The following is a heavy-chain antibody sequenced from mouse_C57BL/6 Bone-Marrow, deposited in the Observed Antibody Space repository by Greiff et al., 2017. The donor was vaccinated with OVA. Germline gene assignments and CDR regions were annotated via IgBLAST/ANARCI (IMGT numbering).Heavy chain of an antibody. Sequence: VQLQQSGPELVKPGASVKISCKASGYTFTDYYMNWVKQSHGKSLEWIGDINPNNGGTSYNQKFKDKATLTVDKSSSTAYMELRSLTSEDSAVYYCARTEGHYYGSSLWYFDVWGTGTTVTVSS. CDR3: ARTEGHYYGSSLWYFDV. CDR1: GYTFTDYY. J-gene: IGHJ1*03. D-gene: IGHD1-1*01. V-gene: IGHV1-26*01. CDR2: INPNNGGT.